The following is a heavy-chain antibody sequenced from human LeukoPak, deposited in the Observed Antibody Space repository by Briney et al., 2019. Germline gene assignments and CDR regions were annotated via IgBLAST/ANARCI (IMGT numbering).Heavy chain of an antibody. CDR1: GGSFSGYY. Sequence: SETLSLTCAVYGGSFSGYYWGWIRQPPGKGLEWIGEINHSGSTNYNPSLKSRVTISVDTSKNQFSLKLSSVTAADTAVYYCARGDYALDLWGRGTLVTVSS. J-gene: IGHJ2*01. CDR3: ARGDYALDL. V-gene: IGHV4-34*01. CDR2: INHSGST. D-gene: IGHD4-17*01.